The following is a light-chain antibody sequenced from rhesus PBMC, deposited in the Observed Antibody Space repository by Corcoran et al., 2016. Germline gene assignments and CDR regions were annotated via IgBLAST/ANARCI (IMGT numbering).Light chain of an antibody. J-gene: IGKJ4*01. CDR2: NVS. Sequence: DIVMTQSPLSLPITPGQPASISRRSSQSLVHSDGNTYLSWCQQKPGQPPTLLIYNVSDRYSGVPDSVSGRGARTHFTSQLSRVEPEDVGVYYCEHSPEVPLTFGRGTKVEIK. V-gene: IGKV2-62*02. CDR3: EHSPEVPLT. CDR1: QSLVHSDGNTY.